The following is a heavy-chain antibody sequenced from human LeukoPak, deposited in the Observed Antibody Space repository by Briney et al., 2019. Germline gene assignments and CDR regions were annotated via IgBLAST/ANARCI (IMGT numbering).Heavy chain of an antibody. V-gene: IGHV4-39*07. CDR1: GGGSISSSSYY. Sequence: PSETLSLTCTVSGGGSISSSSYYWGWIRQPPGKGLEWIGTIYYSGSTYYNPSLKSRVTISVDTSKNQFSLKLSSVTAADTAVYYCARGLSGYYWEDDAFDIWGQGTMVTVSS. D-gene: IGHD3-22*01. J-gene: IGHJ3*02. CDR3: ARGLSGYYWEDDAFDI. CDR2: IYYSGST.